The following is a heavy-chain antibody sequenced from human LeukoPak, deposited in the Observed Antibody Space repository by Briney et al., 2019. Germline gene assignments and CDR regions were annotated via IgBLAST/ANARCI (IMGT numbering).Heavy chain of an antibody. CDR2: IYYSGST. CDR3: ARGVAAAGVDY. J-gene: IGHJ4*02. CDR1: GGSISSYY. Sequence: SSETLSLTCTVSGGSISSYYWSWIRQPPEKGLEWIGYIYYSGSTNYNPSLKSRVTISVDTSKNQFSLKLSSVTAADTAVYYCARGVAAAGVDYWGQGTLVTVSS. D-gene: IGHD6-13*01. V-gene: IGHV4-59*01.